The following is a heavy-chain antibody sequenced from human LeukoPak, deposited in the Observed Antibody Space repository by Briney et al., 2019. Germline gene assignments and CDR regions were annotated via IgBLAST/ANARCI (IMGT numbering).Heavy chain of an antibody. J-gene: IGHJ4*02. CDR3: ARSWAGMYYPFYYFDY. V-gene: IGHV4-34*01. D-gene: IGHD1-26*01. Sequence: SETLSLTCTVYGDSFSGYYWSWIRQPPGKGLEWIAEINHRGTTHYNPSLKSRVNISADTSKNQFSLHLDSVTAADTAVYYCARSWAGMYYPFYYFDYWGQGTLVSVSS. CDR2: INHRGTT. CDR1: GDSFSGYY.